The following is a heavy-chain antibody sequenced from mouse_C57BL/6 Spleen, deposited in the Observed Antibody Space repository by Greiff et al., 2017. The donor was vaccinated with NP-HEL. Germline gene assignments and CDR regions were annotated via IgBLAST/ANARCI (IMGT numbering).Heavy chain of an antibody. D-gene: IGHD1-1*01. V-gene: IGHV14-2*01. CDR2: IDPEDGET. CDR3: ARDGSSYWYFDV. Sequence: VQLQQSGAELVKPGASVKLSCTASGFNIKDYYMHWVKQRTEQGLEWIGRIDPEDGETKYATKFQGKATITADTSSNTAYLQLSSLTSEDTAVYYCARDGSSYWYFDVWGTGTTVTVSS. CDR1: GFNIKDYY. J-gene: IGHJ1*03.